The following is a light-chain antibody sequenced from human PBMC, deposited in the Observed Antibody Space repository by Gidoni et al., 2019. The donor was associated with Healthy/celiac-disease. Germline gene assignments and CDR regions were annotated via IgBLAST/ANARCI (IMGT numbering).Light chain of an antibody. J-gene: IGKJ2*04. CDR3: FLMCS. Sequence: EIVLTQSPATLSLSPGERATLSCRASQSVSSYLAWYQQKPGQAPRLLIYDASNRATGIPARFSGSGSGTDFTLTISSLEPEDFAVYYCFLMCSFGQGTKLEIK. CDR1: QSVSSY. CDR2: DAS. V-gene: IGKV3-11*01.